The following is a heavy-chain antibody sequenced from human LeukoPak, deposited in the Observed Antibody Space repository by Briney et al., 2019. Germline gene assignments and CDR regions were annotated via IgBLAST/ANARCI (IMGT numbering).Heavy chain of an antibody. CDR2: ISSSSSYI. CDR3: ARRSQWYSLLIYDYGDQDAFDI. D-gene: IGHD4-17*01. V-gene: IGHV3-21*01. J-gene: IGHJ3*02. CDR1: GFTFSSYS. Sequence: GGSLRLSCAASGFTFSSYSMNWVRQAPGKGLEWVSSISSSSSYIYYADSVKGRFTISRDNAKNSLYLQMNSLRAEDTAVYYCARRSQWYSLLIYDYGDQDAFDIWGQGTMVSVSS.